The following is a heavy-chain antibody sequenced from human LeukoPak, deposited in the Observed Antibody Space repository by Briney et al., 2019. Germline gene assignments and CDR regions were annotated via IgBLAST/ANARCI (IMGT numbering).Heavy chain of an antibody. CDR2: IRYSGRT. V-gene: IGHV4-39*02. CDR1: GGSISSNTYY. Sequence: SETLSLTCTVSGGSISSNTYYWSWIRQPPGKGLEWIGSIRYSGRTYYKPSLKSRVTLSEDTSKNQLLLNLRSVTAADTAMYYCAREFNGSPDYLGQGTLVTVSS. J-gene: IGHJ4*02. CDR3: AREFNGSPDY. D-gene: IGHD6-25*01.